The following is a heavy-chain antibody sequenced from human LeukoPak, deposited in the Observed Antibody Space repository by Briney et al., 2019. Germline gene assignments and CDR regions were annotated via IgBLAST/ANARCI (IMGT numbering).Heavy chain of an antibody. D-gene: IGHD4-11*01. J-gene: IGHJ4*02. Sequence: GGSLRLSCAVSGFTFSSYTMHWVRQAPMKGLEWVAAISTSGTYTYHADSVKGRFSVSRDNAKNSLYLQMNSLRADDTAVYFCARDLEDYNNYGEMAIWGQGTLVTVSS. CDR3: ARDLEDYNNYGEMAI. CDR2: ISTSGTYT. V-gene: IGHV3-21*01. CDR1: GFTFSSYT.